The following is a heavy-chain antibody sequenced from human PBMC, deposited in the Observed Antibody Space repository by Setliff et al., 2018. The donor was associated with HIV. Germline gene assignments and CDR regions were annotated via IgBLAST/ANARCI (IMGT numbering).Heavy chain of an antibody. CDR2: IIPILGVA. Sequence: SVKVSCKASRSTFNSHTINWVRQAPGQGLDWMGRIIPILGVASYAQRFQGKVTITADKSTSTAYMELTSLRFDDTAMYYCVRGVQSPPHYSYYYMDVWGEGTMVTVS. V-gene: IGHV1-69*02. CDR3: VRGVQSPPHYSYYYMDV. J-gene: IGHJ6*03. CDR1: RSTFNSHT. D-gene: IGHD3-3*01.